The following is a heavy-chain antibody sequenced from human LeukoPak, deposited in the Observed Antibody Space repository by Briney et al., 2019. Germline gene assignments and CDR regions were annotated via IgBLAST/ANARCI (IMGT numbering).Heavy chain of an antibody. V-gene: IGHV1-69*05. D-gene: IGHD3-3*01. J-gene: IGHJ3*02. CDR3: AESRIPRQQPYYDFWSGMDAFDI. CDR2: IIPIFGTA. Sequence: ASVKVSCKASGGTFSSYAISWVRQAPGQGLEWMGGIIPIFGTANYAQKFQGRVTITTDESTSTAYMELSSLRSEDTAVYYCAESRIPRQQPYYDFWSGMDAFDIWGQGTMVTVSS. CDR1: GGTFSSYA.